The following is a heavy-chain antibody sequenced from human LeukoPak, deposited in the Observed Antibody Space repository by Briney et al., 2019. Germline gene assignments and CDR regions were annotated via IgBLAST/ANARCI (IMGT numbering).Heavy chain of an antibody. Sequence: PGGSLRLPCAASGFTFSSYEMNWVRQAPGKGLEWVSYISSSGSTIYYADSVKGRFTISRDNAKNSLYLQMNSLRAEDTAVYYCARRSGYDGSFDYWGQGTLVTVSS. V-gene: IGHV3-48*03. CDR2: ISSSGSTI. CDR1: GFTFSSYE. CDR3: ARRSGYDGSFDY. D-gene: IGHD5-12*01. J-gene: IGHJ4*02.